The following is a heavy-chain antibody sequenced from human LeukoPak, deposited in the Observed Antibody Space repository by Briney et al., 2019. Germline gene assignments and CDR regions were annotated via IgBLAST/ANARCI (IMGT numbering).Heavy chain of an antibody. Sequence: GGSLRLSCAASGFTFSSYWMSWVRQAPGKGLEWVAVISYDGSNKYYAASVKGRFTISRDNSKNTLYLQMNSLRAEDTALYHCARVKSHHSRGAFDIWGQGTMVTVSS. CDR1: GFTFSSYW. CDR2: ISYDGSNK. J-gene: IGHJ3*02. CDR3: ARVKSHHSRGAFDI. D-gene: IGHD3-22*01. V-gene: IGHV3-30*03.